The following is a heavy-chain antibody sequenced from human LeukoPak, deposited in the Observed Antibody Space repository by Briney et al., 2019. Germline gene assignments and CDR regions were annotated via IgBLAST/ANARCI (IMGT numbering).Heavy chain of an antibody. CDR3: ARVTSPHAFDI. D-gene: IGHD2-21*02. V-gene: IGHV4-59*01. CDR2: IYYSGST. CDR1: GGSISSYY. Sequence: SETLSLTCTVSGGSISSYYWSWIRQPPGKGLEWIGYIYYSGSTNYNPSLKGRFPISVDTSKNQFSLKLSYVTAADTAVYYCARVTSPHAFDIWGQGTMVTVSS. J-gene: IGHJ3*02.